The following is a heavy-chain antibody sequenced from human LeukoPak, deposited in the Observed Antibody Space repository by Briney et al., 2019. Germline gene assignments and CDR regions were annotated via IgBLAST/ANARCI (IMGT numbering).Heavy chain of an antibody. V-gene: IGHV4-39*01. CDR2: LHFSGTP. D-gene: IGHD5-24*01. J-gene: IGHJ4*02. CDR3: TRGGDAYKLGNF. Sequence: PSETLSLTCTVSDDSISTNNYYWSWIRQPPGKGLEWVGTLHFSGTPYYSPSLNSRVSISVDTSKNQFSLMLKSVTATDTAVYYCTRGGDAYKLGNFWGQGTLVTVSS. CDR1: DDSISTNNYY.